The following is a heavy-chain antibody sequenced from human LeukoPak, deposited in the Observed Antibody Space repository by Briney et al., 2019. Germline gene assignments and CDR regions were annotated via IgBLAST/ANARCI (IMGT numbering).Heavy chain of an antibody. CDR2: IRSKAYGGTT. V-gene: IGHV3-49*04. Sequence: GGSLRLSCTASGFTFGDYAMSWVRQAPGKGLEWVGFIRSKAYGGTTEYAASVKGRFTISRDDSKSIAYLQMNSLKTEDTAVYYCARAKNTAPTGYWGQGTLVTVSS. CDR3: ARAKNTAPTGY. D-gene: IGHD5-18*01. CDR1: GFTFGDYA. J-gene: IGHJ4*02.